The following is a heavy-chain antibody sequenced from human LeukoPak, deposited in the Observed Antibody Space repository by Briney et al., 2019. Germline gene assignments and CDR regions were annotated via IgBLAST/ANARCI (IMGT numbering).Heavy chain of an antibody. Sequence: GESLKISCKHSGYNFASQWIGWVRQMPGKGLEWMGIINPGNSDIVYTPSFQGQVSFSADKSTSTVFLQWGSLKASDSAMEHCSTRGFSDTRPVAWGQGTLVSVSS. V-gene: IGHV5-51*01. J-gene: IGHJ5*02. CDR2: INPGNSDI. CDR3: STRGFSDTRPVA. D-gene: IGHD3-22*01. CDR1: GYNFASQW.